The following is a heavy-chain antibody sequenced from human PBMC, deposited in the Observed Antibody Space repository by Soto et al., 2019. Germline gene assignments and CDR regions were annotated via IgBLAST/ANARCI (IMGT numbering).Heavy chain of an antibody. V-gene: IGHV1-18*01. D-gene: IGHD3-10*01. J-gene: IGHJ4*02. CDR1: GYTFNTYG. CDR3: VRDVSVSSGSFGGY. Sequence: QVQLVQSGPELKKPEAAVRVSCKTSGYTFNTYGLSWVRQAPGQGLEWMGWISTYTGNTDYPQRFQGRVSMDTDTSTSTAYLDLRSLTSEDTAAYYCVRDVSVSSGSFGGYWGQGTLVTVSS. CDR2: ISTYTGNT.